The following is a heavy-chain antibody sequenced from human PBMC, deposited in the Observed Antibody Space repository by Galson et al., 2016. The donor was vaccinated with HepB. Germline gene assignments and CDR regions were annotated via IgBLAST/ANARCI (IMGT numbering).Heavy chain of an antibody. CDR1: GFTFRNAW. Sequence: GSLRLSCAASGFTFRNAWMNWVRQAPGKGLEWVGRIKSKGEGGTTDYAAPVKGRISISRDDSKNILSLQVKSLKIEDTAVYYCTTEAVMTGATAGAFDIWGQWTMVTVSS. CDR2: IKSKGEGGTT. J-gene: IGHJ3*02. CDR3: TTEAVMTGATAGAFDI. V-gene: IGHV3-15*07. D-gene: IGHD1-7*01.